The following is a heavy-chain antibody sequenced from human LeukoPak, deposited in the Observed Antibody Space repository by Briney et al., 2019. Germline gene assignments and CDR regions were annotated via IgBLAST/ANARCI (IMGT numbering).Heavy chain of an antibody. CDR2: ISGSGGST. D-gene: IGHD2/OR15-2a*01. V-gene: IGHV3-23*01. Sequence: GGSLRLSCAASGFTFSSYAMSWVRQAPGKGLEWVSAISGSGGSTYYADSVKGRFTISRDNSKNTLYLQMNSLRAEDTAVYYCEKVSSDHPLFDYWGQGTLVTVSS. CDR3: EKVSSDHPLFDY. J-gene: IGHJ4*02. CDR1: GFTFSSYA.